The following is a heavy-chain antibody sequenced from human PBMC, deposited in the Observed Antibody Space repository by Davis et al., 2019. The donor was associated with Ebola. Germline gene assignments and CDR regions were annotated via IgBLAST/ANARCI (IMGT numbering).Heavy chain of an antibody. J-gene: IGHJ6*02. CDR1: GYTFFGYY. CDR2: INPNSGGT. Sequence: ASVQVSCKASGYTFFGYYMHWVRQPPGQGLAWMGWINPNSGGTNYAQKFQGWVTMTRDTSISTAYMELSRLRSDDTAVYYCARGGRVGSSSPLDVWGQGTTVTVSS. V-gene: IGHV1-2*04. D-gene: IGHD6-6*01. CDR3: ARGGRVGSSSPLDV.